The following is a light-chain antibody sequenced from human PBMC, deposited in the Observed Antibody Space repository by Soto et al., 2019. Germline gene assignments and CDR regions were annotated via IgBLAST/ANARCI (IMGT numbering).Light chain of an antibody. V-gene: IGKV1-39*01. CDR1: QTIDNY. Sequence: DMQITQSPSSLSASVGDRVTITCRPSQTIDNYLNWYQHKPGKAPKLLIYGASTLQSGVSSRSTGSASGTDFTLTIDNLQAEDFATYYCQQTYTIPFAFGQGTKVDIK. CDR2: GAS. CDR3: QQTYTIPFA. J-gene: IGKJ2*01.